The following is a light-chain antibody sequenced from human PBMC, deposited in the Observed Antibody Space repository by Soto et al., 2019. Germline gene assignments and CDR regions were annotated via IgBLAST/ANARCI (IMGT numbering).Light chain of an antibody. V-gene: IGLV1-44*01. CDR3: AAWDHMRSDLL. J-gene: IGLJ2*01. CDR2: SNY. CDR1: NSNIGSNP. Sequence: VLTQPPSASGTPGQRVTISCSGSNSNIGSNPVHWYQQFPGTAPKVLIYSNYQRPSGVPDRFSGSKSGTSASLAISGLQSEDEADYYCAAWDHMRSDLLFGGGTKVPVX.